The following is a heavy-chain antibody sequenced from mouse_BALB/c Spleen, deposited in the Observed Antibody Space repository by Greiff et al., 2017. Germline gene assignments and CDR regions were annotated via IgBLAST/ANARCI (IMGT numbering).Heavy chain of an antibody. CDR3: ARGDRGNFFDY. J-gene: IGHJ2*01. D-gene: IGHD1-1*02. Sequence: EVQLVESGGDLVKPGGSLKLSCAASGFTFSSYGMSWVRQTPDKRLEWVATISSGGSYTYYPDSVKGRFTISRDNAKNTLYLQMSSLKSEDTAMYYCARGDRGNFFDYWGQGTTLTVSS. CDR1: GFTFSSYG. V-gene: IGHV5-6*01. CDR2: ISSGGSYT.